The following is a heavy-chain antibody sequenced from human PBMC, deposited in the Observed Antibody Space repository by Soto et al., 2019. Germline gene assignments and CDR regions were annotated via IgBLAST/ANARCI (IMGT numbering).Heavy chain of an antibody. CDR2: INSDGSST. Sequence: GGSLRLSCAASGFTFSSYWMHWVRQAPGKGLVWVSWINSDGSSTSYADSVKGRFTISRDNAKNTLFLQMNSLRAEDTAVYFCAKGDCSGGSCYFSAFDIWGQGTMVTVSS. CDR3: AKGDCSGGSCYFSAFDI. D-gene: IGHD2-15*01. CDR1: GFTFSSYW. J-gene: IGHJ3*02. V-gene: IGHV3-74*01.